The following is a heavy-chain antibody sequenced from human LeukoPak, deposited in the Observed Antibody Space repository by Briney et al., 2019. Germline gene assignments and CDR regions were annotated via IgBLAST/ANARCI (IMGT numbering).Heavy chain of an antibody. D-gene: IGHD3-3*01. CDR3: ARGRLLYYDFWSGYRGAFDY. CDR1: GGSFSGYY. J-gene: IGHJ4*02. Sequence: SETLSLTCAVYGGSFSGYYWSWIRQPPGKGLEWIGEINHSGSTNYNPSLKSRVTISVDTSKNQFSLKLSSVTAADTAVYYYARGRLLYYDFWSGYRGAFDYWGQGTLVTVSS. CDR2: INHSGST. V-gene: IGHV4-34*01.